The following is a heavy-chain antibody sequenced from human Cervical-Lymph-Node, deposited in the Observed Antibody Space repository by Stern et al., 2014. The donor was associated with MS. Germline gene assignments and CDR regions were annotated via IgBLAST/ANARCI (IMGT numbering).Heavy chain of an antibody. CDR1: GGTFSSYT. CDR2: IIPILGIA. D-gene: IGHD2-15*01. CDR3: ARVYGYGSGSHNWFDP. V-gene: IGHV1-69*09. J-gene: IGHJ5*02. Sequence: VQLVESGAEVKKPGSSVKVSCKASGGTFSSYTISWVRQAPGQGLEWMGRIIPILGIANYAQKFQGRVTITADKSTSTAYMELSSLRSEDTAVYYCARVYGYGSGSHNWFDPWGQGTLVTVSS.